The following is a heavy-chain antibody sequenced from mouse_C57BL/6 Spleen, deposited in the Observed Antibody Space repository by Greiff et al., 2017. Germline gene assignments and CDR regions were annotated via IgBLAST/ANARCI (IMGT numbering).Heavy chain of an antibody. Sequence: QVQLQQPGAELVMPGASVKLSCKASGYTFTSYWMHWVKQRPGQGLEWIGEIDPSDSYTNYNQKFKGKSTLTVDKSSSTAYMQLSSLTSEDSAVYYCARYLLRGDFDYWGQGTTLTVSS. V-gene: IGHV1-69*01. J-gene: IGHJ2*01. CDR2: IDPSDSYT. D-gene: IGHD1-1*01. CDR3: ARYLLRGDFDY. CDR1: GYTFTSYW.